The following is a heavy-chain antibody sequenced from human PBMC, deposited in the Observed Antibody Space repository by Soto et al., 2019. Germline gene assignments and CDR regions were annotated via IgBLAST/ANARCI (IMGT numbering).Heavy chain of an antibody. Sequence: GASVKVSCKASGYTFTGYYMHWVRQAPGRGLEWMGWINPNSGGTNYAQKFQGWVTMTRDTSISTAYMELSRLRSDDTAVYYCAREPVLGAGTTGYYYYGMDVWGQGTTVTVSS. CDR2: INPNSGGT. CDR3: AREPVLGAGTTGYYYYGMDV. CDR1: GYTFTGYY. V-gene: IGHV1-2*04. D-gene: IGHD6-19*01. J-gene: IGHJ6*02.